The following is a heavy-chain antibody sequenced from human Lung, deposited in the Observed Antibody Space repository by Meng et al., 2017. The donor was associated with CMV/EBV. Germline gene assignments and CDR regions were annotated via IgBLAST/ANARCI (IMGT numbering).Heavy chain of an antibody. CDR1: GYTFAGYY. CDR2: ITPSSGGT. D-gene: IGHD7-27*01. J-gene: IGHJ4*02. Sequence: GQWVQSGDEGKKPGAAVKVSCKASGYTFAGYYMHWLRQAPGQGLEWVGRITPSSGGTTYAQKFQGRVTMTRDTSISTAYMELSSLRSDDAAIYYCVRANLGSADYWGQGTLVTVSS. CDR3: VRANLGSADY. V-gene: IGHV1-2*06.